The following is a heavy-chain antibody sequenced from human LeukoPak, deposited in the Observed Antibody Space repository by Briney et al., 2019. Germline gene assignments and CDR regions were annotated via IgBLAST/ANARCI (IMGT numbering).Heavy chain of an antibody. J-gene: IGHJ4*02. CDR2: ISSDGSST. CDR1: GFTFSNSW. CDR3: ARDSGYSTSTTFY. D-gene: IGHD6-13*01. V-gene: IGHV3-74*01. Sequence: GGSLRLSCAASGFTFSNSWMHWVRQAPGKGLVWVSHISSDGSSTSYADSVKGRFTISRDNAKNTLYVQMNSLRSDDTAVYYCARDSGYSTSTTFYWGQGTLVTVSS.